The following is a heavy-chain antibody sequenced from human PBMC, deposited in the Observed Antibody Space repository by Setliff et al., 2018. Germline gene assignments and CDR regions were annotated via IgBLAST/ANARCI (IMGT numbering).Heavy chain of an antibody. V-gene: IGHV1-69-2*01. CDR3: ARSVEKGLESWFDP. CDR1: GYSFSDFY. Sequence: ASVKVSCKASGYSFSDFYMHWVRQVPGEGLEALGRIDPRDDFTVYAERFKDRLTITADTSTDTSYMEMSSLRFEDTAVYYCARSVEKGLESWFDPWGQGTLVTVSS. J-gene: IGHJ5*02. CDR2: IDPRDDFT. D-gene: IGHD6-6*01.